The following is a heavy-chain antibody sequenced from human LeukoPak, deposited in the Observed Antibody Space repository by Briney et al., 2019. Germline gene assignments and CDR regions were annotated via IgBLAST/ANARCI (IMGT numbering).Heavy chain of an antibody. D-gene: IGHD2-21*01. J-gene: IGHJ4*02. CDR1: GGTFSSYA. CDR3: ARELEIGLSY. Sequence: EASVKVSCKASGGTFSSYAISWVRQAPGQGLEWMGWISAYDGNTNYAQKLQGRVTMTTDTSTSTAYMELRSLRSDDTAVYYCARELEIGLSYWGQGTLVTVSS. CDR2: ISAYDGNT. V-gene: IGHV1-18*01.